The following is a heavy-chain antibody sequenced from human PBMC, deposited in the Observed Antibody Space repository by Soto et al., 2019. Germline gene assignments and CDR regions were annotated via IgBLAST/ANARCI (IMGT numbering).Heavy chain of an antibody. CDR2: INAGNGDT. CDR1: GYTFTRYG. J-gene: IGHJ4*02. D-gene: IGHD3-22*01. Sequence: ASVKVSCKASGYTFTRYGIHWVRQAPGQRLEWMGWINAGNGDTKYSRGFQGRVTLTRDTSASTAYMELSSLRSEDTAVYYCAKSGGSSGYSYADYWGQGTLVTVSS. CDR3: AKSGGSSGYSYADY. V-gene: IGHV1-3*01.